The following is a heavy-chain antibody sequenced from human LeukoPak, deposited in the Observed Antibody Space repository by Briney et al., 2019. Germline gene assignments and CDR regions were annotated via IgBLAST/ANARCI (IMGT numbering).Heavy chain of an antibody. CDR2: IYRSGST. CDR3: ARPSGMGPAFDI. Sequence: SETLSLTCALSSASVSSYYWSWIRQPSGKGLEWIGYIYRSGSTNYNPSLKSRVTISLDTSKNQFSLKLSSVTAADTAVYYCARPSGMGPAFDIWGQGTMVTVSS. D-gene: IGHD1-1*01. V-gene: IGHV4-59*08. J-gene: IGHJ3*02. CDR1: SASVSSYY.